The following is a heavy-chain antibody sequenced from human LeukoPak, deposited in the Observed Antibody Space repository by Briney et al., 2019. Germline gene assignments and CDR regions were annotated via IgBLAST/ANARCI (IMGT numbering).Heavy chain of an antibody. J-gene: IGHJ4*02. Sequence: PSETLSLTCAVYGGSFSGYYWSWIRQPPVKGLEWIGEINHSGSTNYNPSLKSRVTISVDTSKNQFSLKLSSVTAADTAVYYCARDGYNYASRYYFDYWGQGTLVTVSS. CDR3: ARDGYNYASRYYFDY. CDR2: INHSGST. D-gene: IGHD5-24*01. V-gene: IGHV4-34*01. CDR1: GGSFSGYY.